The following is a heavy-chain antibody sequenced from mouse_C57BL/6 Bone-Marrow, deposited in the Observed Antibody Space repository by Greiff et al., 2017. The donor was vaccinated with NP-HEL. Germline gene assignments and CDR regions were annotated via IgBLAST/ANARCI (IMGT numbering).Heavy chain of an antibody. V-gene: IGHV7-3*01. Sequence: EVKVVESGGGLVQPGGSLILSCAASGFTFTDYYMSWVRQPPGKALEWLGFIRNKANGYTTEYSASVKGRFTISRDNSQSILYLQMNALRAEDSATYYCARYGSSGYDWYFDVWGTGTTVTVSS. CDR3: ARYGSSGYDWYFDV. D-gene: IGHD3-2*02. CDR2: IRNKANGYTT. CDR1: GFTFTDYY. J-gene: IGHJ1*03.